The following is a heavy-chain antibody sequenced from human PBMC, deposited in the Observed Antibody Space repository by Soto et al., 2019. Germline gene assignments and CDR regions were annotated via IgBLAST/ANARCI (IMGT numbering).Heavy chain of an antibody. CDR2: ISRHTNYI. J-gene: IGHJ4*02. Sequence: EVQLVESGGGLVKPGVSLRLSCAASGFTFTRYSMNWVRHAPVKGLEWVSSISRHTNYIYYGDSMKGRFTISRDNAKNSLYLEINSLIAEDTAVYYCARESEDRTSNFDYWGQGTKVIVSS. CDR1: GFTFTRYS. CDR3: ARESEDRTSNFDY. V-gene: IGHV3-21*06.